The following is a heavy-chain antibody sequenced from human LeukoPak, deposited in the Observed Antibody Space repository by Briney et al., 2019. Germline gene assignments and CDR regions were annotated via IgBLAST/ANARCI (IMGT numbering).Heavy chain of an antibody. V-gene: IGHV3-7*01. CDR2: IKEDGSEK. CDR1: GFTFSNYW. D-gene: IGHD3-22*01. J-gene: IGHJ5*02. CDR3: ARDLGQYYDTSDNWFDP. Sequence: GGSLRLSCAASGFTFSNYWMSWVRQAPGKGLEWVANIKEDGSEKKYVDSVKGRFTISRDNAKNSLYLQINSLRAEDTAVYYCARDLGQYYDTSDNWFDPWGQGTLVTVSS.